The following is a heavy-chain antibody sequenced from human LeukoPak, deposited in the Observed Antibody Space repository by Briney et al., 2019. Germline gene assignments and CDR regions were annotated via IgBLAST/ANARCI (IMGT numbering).Heavy chain of an antibody. CDR1: GFTFSSYS. D-gene: IGHD1-26*01. Sequence: GGSLRLSCAASGFTFSSYSMNWVRQAPGKGLEWGSYISSSGSTIYYADSVKGRFTISRDNAKNSLYLQMNSLRAEDTAVYYCARDLSWELPRIHYFDYWGQGTLVTVSS. J-gene: IGHJ4*02. CDR3: ARDLSWELPRIHYFDY. CDR2: ISSSGSTI. V-gene: IGHV3-48*04.